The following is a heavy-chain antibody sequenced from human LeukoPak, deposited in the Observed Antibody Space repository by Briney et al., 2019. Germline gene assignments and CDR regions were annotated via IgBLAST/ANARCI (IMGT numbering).Heavy chain of an antibody. J-gene: IGHJ4*02. CDR1: GFTFSSFW. V-gene: IGHV3-7*03. D-gene: IGHD5-18*01. CDR3: ARGGTRGYSPVDY. CDR2: IKQDGSER. Sequence: GESLRLSCAASGFTFSSFWMNWVRQAPGKGLEWVANIKQDGSERNYVDSVKGRSTISRDNAQNSLFLQMNSLRVEDTAVYYCARGGTRGYSPVDYWGQGILVTVSS.